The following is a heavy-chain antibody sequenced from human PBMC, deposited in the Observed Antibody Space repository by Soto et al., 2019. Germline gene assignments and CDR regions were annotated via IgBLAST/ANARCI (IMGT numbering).Heavy chain of an antibody. J-gene: IGHJ5*02. D-gene: IGHD4-4*01. CDR1: GGTFSSYA. CDR3: ARDPHDYSHRFDP. Sequence: GASVKVSCKASGGTFSSYAISWVRQAPGQGLEWMGGIIPIFGTANYAQKFQGRVTITADESTSTAYMELSSLRSEDTAVYYCARDPHDYSHRFDPWGQGTLVTVSS. V-gene: IGHV1-69*13. CDR2: IIPIFGTA.